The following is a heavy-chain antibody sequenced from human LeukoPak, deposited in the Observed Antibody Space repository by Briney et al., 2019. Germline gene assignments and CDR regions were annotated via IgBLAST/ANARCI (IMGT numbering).Heavy chain of an antibody. CDR3: AINYDFWSGSSLYGMDA. J-gene: IGHJ6*02. CDR1: GYSFTSYW. Sequence: PEESLKISCTGSGYSFTSYWIGWVRQMPGKGLEWMGIIYPGDSDSRYSPSFQGQVTISADKSISTAYLQWSSLKASDTAMYYCAINYDFWSGSSLYGMDAWGQGTTVTVSS. V-gene: IGHV5-51*03. CDR2: IYPGDSDS. D-gene: IGHD3-3*01.